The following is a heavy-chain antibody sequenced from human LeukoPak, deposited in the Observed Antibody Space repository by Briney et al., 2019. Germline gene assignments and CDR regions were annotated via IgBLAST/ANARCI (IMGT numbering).Heavy chain of an antibody. CDR1: GFTFSSYA. D-gene: IGHD6-19*01. CDR3: AKGGWLDY. CDR2: ISVSGANT. V-gene: IGHV3-23*01. J-gene: IGHJ4*02. Sequence: GGSMRLSCAASGFTFSSYAMSWVRQAPGKGLEWVSAISVSGANTYYADSVKGRFAISRDNSEYTLYLRMNSLRAEDTALYYCAKGGWLDYLGQGTLVTVSS.